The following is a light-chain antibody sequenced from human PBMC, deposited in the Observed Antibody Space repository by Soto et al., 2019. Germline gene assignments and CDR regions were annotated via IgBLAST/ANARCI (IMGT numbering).Light chain of an antibody. Sequence: EIVLTQFPDTLSLSPGXXXXLXXXAXXXVRXXYXAWYQQRPGQAPRLLIYGADSRATGIPDRFSGSGSDTDFTLTISRLEPEDFAVYXXXQYGSSPRYTFGQGTKLEI. CDR2: GAD. J-gene: IGKJ2*01. CDR1: XXVRXXY. CDR3: XQYGSSPRYT. V-gene: IGKV3-20*01.